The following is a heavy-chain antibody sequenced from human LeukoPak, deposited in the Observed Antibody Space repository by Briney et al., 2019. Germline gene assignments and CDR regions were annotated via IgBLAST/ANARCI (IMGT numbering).Heavy chain of an antibody. D-gene: IGHD3-9*01. CDR3: ARGGGYFDWLYY. Sequence: SETLSLTCAVYGGSFSGYYWSWIRQPPGKGLEWIGEIDHSGSTNYNPSLKSRVTISVDTSKNQFSLKLSSVTAADTAVYYCARGGGYFDWLYYWGQGTLVTVSS. CDR2: IDHSGST. V-gene: IGHV4-34*01. J-gene: IGHJ4*02. CDR1: GGSFSGYY.